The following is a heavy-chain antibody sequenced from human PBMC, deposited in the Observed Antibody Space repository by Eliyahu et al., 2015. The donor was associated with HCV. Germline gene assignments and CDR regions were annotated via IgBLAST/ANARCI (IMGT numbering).Heavy chain of an antibody. CDR3: TTGYSSAWYS. CDR2: VRSKTRGGAI. J-gene: IGHJ4*02. CDR1: GFNFVDAW. Sequence: EVQLVESGGGLVKPGGSLRLSCAASGFNFVDAWMNWVRQAPGKGLEWVGQVRSKTRGGAIDYATSVKDRFTISRDDSRNTVYLQMSSLKTEDTAVYYCTTGYSSAWYSWGQGTLVTVSS. V-gene: IGHV3-15*07. D-gene: IGHD6-13*01.